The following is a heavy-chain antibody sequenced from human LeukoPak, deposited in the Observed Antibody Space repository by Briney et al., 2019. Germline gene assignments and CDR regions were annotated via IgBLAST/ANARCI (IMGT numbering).Heavy chain of an antibody. D-gene: IGHD3-10*01. CDR2: IYSGGST. J-gene: IGHJ3*02. Sequence: PGGSLRLSCAASGFTVSSNYMSWVRQAPGKGLEWVSVIYSGGSTYYADSVKGRFTISRDNSKNTLYLQMNSLRAEDTAVYYCARDPMVRGEDAFDIWGQGTMVTVSS. V-gene: IGHV3-66*01. CDR1: GFTVSSNY. CDR3: ARDPMVRGEDAFDI.